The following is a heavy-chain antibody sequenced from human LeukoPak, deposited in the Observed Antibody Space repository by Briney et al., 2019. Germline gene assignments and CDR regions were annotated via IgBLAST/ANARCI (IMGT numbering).Heavy chain of an antibody. D-gene: IGHD1-14*01. V-gene: IGHV3-66*01. CDR2: IHSNGTT. J-gene: IGHJ4*02. Sequence: GGSLRLSCATSGVTFWSSFRTWVRQTPGRGLEWVAIIHSNGTTHYVDSVKGRFTISRDNSKDTFYLQMHSLRVEDTAVYYCSRDRTGTYLDYWGQGALVTVSS. CDR3: SRDRTGTYLDY. CDR1: GVTFWSSF.